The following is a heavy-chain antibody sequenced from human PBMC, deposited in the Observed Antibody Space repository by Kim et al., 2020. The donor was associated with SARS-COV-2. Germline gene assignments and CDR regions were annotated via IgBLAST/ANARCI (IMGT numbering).Heavy chain of an antibody. CDR3: ARVPGYYYDKSGQYF. D-gene: IGHD3-22*01. J-gene: IGHJ4*02. CDR2: ISSSGSAI. V-gene: IGHV3-48*03. Sequence: GGSLRLSCAASGLTLSNYEMTWVRQAPGKGLEWLSYISSSGSAIYYADSVKGRLTISRDNAKSSLYLQMNSLRAEDTAVYYCARVPGYYYDKSGQYFWGQGTLVTVS. CDR1: GLTLSNYE.